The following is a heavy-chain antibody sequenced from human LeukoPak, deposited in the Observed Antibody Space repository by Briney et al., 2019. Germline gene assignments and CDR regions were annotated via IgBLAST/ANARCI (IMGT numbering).Heavy chain of an antibody. V-gene: IGHV4-34*01. CDR1: GGSFSGYY. D-gene: IGHD2-15*01. CDR3: ARGPDCSDCICVNRPIDD. Sequence: SETLSLTCAVYGGSFSGYYWTWIRQPPGKGLEWIGEINHSGSTNSNPSLKSRVTISIDTSKKQFSLNLSSVTAADTAIYYCARGPDCSDCICVNRPIDDWGQGTLVTVSS. CDR2: INHSGST. J-gene: IGHJ4*02.